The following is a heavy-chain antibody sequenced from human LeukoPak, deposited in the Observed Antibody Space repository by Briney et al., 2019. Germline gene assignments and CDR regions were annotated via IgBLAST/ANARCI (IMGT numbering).Heavy chain of an antibody. CDR3: ARRGYYDSSGYYNAFYYGMDV. J-gene: IGHJ6*02. V-gene: IGHV4-59*08. D-gene: IGHD3-22*01. CDR1: GGSISSYY. CDR2: IYYSGSI. Sequence: SETLSLTCTVSGGSISSYYWSWIRQPPGKGLEWIGYIYYSGSINYNPSLKSRVTISVDTSKNQFSLKLSSVTAADTAVYYCARRGYYDSSGYYNAFYYGMDVWGQGTTVTVSS.